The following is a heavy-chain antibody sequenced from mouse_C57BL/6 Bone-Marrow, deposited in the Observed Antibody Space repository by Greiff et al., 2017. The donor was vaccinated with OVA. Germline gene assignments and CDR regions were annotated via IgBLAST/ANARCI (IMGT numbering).Heavy chain of an antibody. D-gene: IGHD2-2*01. CDR3: ARDADGYDWFAY. J-gene: IGHJ3*01. CDR1: GFTFSDFY. CDR2: SRNKANDYTT. Sequence: EVNLVESGGGLVQSGRSLRLSCATSGFTFSDFYMEWVRQAPGKGLEWIAASRNKANDYTTEYSASVKGRFIVSRDTSQSILYLQMNALRAEDTAIYYCARDADGYDWFAYWGQGTLVTVSA. V-gene: IGHV7-1*01.